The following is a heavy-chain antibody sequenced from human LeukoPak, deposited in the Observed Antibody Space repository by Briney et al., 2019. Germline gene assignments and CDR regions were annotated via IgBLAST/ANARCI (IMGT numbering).Heavy chain of an antibody. CDR1: GFTFSSYG. Sequence: GGSLRLSCAASGFTFSSYGMSWVRQAPGKGLEWVSAISGSGGSTYYADSVKGRFTISRDNSKNTLYLQMNSLRAEDTAVYYCAKDGVYYDSSGCIYWGQGTLVTVSS. J-gene: IGHJ4*02. CDR3: AKDGVYYDSSGCIY. V-gene: IGHV3-23*01. CDR2: ISGSGGST. D-gene: IGHD3-22*01.